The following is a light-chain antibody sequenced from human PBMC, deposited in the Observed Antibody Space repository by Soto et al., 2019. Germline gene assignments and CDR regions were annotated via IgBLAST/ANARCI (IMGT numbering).Light chain of an antibody. CDR2: DAS. CDR3: QQYGRSLT. V-gene: IGKV3-20*01. J-gene: IGKJ4*01. Sequence: IVLTQSPGTLSLSPGERATLSCRASQSVTNSYLAWYQQKPGQAPRLFIYDASRRATGIPDRFSGSGSGTDFTLTISRLQPEDFAVYYCQQYGRSLTFGGGTKVEIK. CDR1: QSVTNSY.